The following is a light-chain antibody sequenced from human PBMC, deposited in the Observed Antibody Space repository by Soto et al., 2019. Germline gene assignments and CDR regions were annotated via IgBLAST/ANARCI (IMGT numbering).Light chain of an antibody. J-gene: IGKJ2*01. CDR1: QSVSSSY. CDR2: GAS. Sequence: ESVLTQSPGTLSLSPGERATLSCRASQSVSSSYLAWYQQKPGQAPRLLIYGASSRATGISDRFSGSGSGTDFTLTISRLEPEDFAVYYCQQYGSSPLYTFGQGT. V-gene: IGKV3-20*01. CDR3: QQYGSSPLYT.